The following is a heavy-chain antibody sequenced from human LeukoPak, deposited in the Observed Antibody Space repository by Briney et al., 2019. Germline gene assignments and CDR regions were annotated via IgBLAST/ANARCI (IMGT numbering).Heavy chain of an antibody. V-gene: IGHV4-39*07. D-gene: IGHD3-22*01. CDR1: GGSISSSSYY. J-gene: IGHJ4*02. Sequence: SEPLSLTCTVSGGSISSSSYYWGGIRQPPGKGLEWFGSIYYSGSTYYNPSVKSRVTISVDTSKNQFSLKLSSVTAEDTVVYYCARGGRWYYYDSRFDYWGQGTLVTVSS. CDR2: IYYSGST. CDR3: ARGGRWYYYDSRFDY.